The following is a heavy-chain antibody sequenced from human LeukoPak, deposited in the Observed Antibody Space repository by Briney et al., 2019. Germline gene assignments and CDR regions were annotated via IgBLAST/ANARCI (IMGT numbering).Heavy chain of an antibody. CDR3: ARGRISRDGYNCYFDY. CDR1: GYTFTSYD. D-gene: IGHD5-24*01. J-gene: IGHJ4*02. V-gene: IGHV1-8*03. Sequence: ASVKVSCKASGYTFTSYDINWVRQATGQGPEWMGWMNPNSGNTGYAQKFQGRVTITRNTSISTAYMELSSLRSEDTAVYYCARGRISRDGYNCYFDYWGQGTLVTVSS. CDR2: MNPNSGNT.